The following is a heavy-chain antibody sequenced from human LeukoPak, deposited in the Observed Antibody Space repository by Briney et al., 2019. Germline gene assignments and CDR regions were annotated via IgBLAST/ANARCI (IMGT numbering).Heavy chain of an antibody. J-gene: IGHJ1*01. Sequence: PSETLSLTCAVYGGSFSGYYWSWIRQPPGKGLEWIGEINHSGSTNYNPSLKSRVTISVDTSKNQFSLKLSSVTAADTAVYYCARGSDGAEYFQHWGQGTLVTVSS. CDR1: GGSFSGYY. CDR3: ARGSDGAEYFQH. CDR2: INHSGST. V-gene: IGHV4-34*01.